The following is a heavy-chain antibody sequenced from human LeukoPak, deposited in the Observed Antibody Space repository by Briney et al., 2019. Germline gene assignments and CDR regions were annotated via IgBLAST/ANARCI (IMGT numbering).Heavy chain of an antibody. D-gene: IGHD6-13*01. CDR2: IYYSGST. Sequence: SETLSLTCTVSGGSISSGDYYWSWIRQPPGKGLEWIGYIYYSGSTNYNPSLKSRVTISVDTSKNQFSLKLSSVTAADTAVYYCARARYSSSWACDYWGQGTLVTVSS. CDR3: ARARYSSSWACDY. V-gene: IGHV4-61*08. J-gene: IGHJ4*02. CDR1: GGSISSGDYY.